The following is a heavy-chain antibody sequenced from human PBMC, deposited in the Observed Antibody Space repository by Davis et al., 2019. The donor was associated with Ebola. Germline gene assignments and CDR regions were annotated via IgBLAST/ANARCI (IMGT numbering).Heavy chain of an antibody. V-gene: IGHV3-23*01. CDR1: GFTFSNYA. CDR2: ISGSGGST. J-gene: IGHJ6*02. Sequence: PGGSLRLSCAASGFTFSNYAMSWVRQAPGKGLEWVSAISGSGGSTYYADSVKGRFTISRDNAKNSLSLQMNSLRAEDTAVYYCARDVDTAMPYYFYGMDVWGQGTPVTVSS. CDR3: ARDVDTAMPYYFYGMDV. D-gene: IGHD5-18*01.